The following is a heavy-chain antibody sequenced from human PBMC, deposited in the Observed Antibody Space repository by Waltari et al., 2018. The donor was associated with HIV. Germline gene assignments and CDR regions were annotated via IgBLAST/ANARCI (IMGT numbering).Heavy chain of an antibody. CDR3: ATGADTAY. Sequence: QVALVQSGAEVKKPGASVKVSCKVSGYKITELSMHWVRQAPGEGPEWMVGFDPEDGERTYAQKFQGRVTMIEDTSTDTAYMELSSLRSEDTAVYYCATGADTAYWGQGTLVIVSS. V-gene: IGHV1-24*01. CDR1: GYKITELS. CDR2: FDPEDGER. D-gene: IGHD5-18*01. J-gene: IGHJ4*02.